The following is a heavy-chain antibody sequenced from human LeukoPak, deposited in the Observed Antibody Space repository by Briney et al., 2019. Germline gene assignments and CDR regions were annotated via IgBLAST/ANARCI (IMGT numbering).Heavy chain of an antibody. D-gene: IGHD3-22*01. J-gene: IGHJ4*02. V-gene: IGHV1-46*01. CDR1: GYTFTNFD. CDR3: ARGGTMIVAVPGGY. CDR2: INPSGGST. Sequence: GASVKVSCKASGYTFTNFDINWVRQATGQGLEWMGIINPSGGSTSYAQKFQGRVTMTRDTSTSTVYMELSSLRSEDTAVYYCARGGTMIVAVPGGYWGQGTLVTVSS.